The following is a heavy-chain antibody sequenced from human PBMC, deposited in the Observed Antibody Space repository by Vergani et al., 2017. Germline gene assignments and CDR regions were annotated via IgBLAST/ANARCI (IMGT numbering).Heavy chain of an antibody. V-gene: IGHV1-18*01. Sequence: QFVPSGDEVQKPGASVKVSCTTSGYSFINYGISWVRQAPGQGLEWLGWVSPYNGNTNSGQKIQGRVTMTTDTSKRTAYMQLRRLTFTDTAVYHCAREAFYYNIRGTYRPPSYYGMVVWGQGTKVTVAS. J-gene: IGHJ6*02. D-gene: IGHD3-9*01. CDR1: GYSFINYG. CDR3: AREAFYYNIRGTYRPPSYYGMVV. CDR2: VSPYNGNT.